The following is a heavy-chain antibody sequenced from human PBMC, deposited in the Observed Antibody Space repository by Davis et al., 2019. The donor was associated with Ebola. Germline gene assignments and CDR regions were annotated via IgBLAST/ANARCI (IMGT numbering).Heavy chain of an antibody. CDR3: ARGKLWFDC. Sequence: SETLSLTCTVSGGSISSYYWSWIRQPPGKGLEWIGYIYYSGSTNYNPSLKSRVTISVDTSKNQFSLKLSSVTAADTAVYYCARGKLWFDCWGQGTLVTVSS. V-gene: IGHV4-59*01. D-gene: IGHD3-16*01. CDR1: GGSISSYY. CDR2: IYYSGST. J-gene: IGHJ4*02.